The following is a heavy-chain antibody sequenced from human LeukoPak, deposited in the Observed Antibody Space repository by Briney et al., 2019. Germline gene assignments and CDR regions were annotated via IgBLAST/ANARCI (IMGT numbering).Heavy chain of an antibody. CDR2: IYTSGST. CDR1: GGSISSGSYQ. Sequence: SETLSLTCTVSGGSISSGSYQWTWIRQPAGKGLEWIGRIYTSGSTNYNPSLKSRVTISVDRSKNHFSLKLSSVTAADTAVYYYARMNYYGSGSLDYWGQGTLVTVSS. CDR3: ARMNYYGSGSLDY. V-gene: IGHV4-61*02. J-gene: IGHJ4*02. D-gene: IGHD3-10*01.